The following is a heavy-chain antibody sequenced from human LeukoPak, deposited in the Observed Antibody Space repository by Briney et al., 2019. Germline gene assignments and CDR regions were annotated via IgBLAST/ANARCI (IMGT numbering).Heavy chain of an antibody. Sequence: ASVKVSCKASGYTFTSYGISWVRQATGQGLEWMGWISAYNGNTNYAQKLQGRVTMTTDTSTSTAYMELRSLRSDDTAVYYCAVSGYYDSSGYKFDYWGQGTLVTVSS. CDR2: ISAYNGNT. CDR1: GYTFTSYG. J-gene: IGHJ4*02. CDR3: AVSGYYDSSGYKFDY. D-gene: IGHD3-22*01. V-gene: IGHV1-18*01.